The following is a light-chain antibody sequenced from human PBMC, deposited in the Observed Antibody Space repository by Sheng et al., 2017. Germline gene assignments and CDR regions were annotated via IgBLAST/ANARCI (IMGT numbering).Light chain of an antibody. CDR2: DVS. Sequence: DIVLTQSPATLSVPPGGRATLSCRASQSVGAYLAWFQQRPGQAPRLLMYDVSRRATGIPAPGSVAVGLGQTSLSPLSNVESDDIAVYYCQQRTGWQVTFGPGTTVEIK. V-gene: IGKV3D-11*02. J-gene: IGKJ3*01. CDR1: QSVGAY. CDR3: QQRTGWQVT.